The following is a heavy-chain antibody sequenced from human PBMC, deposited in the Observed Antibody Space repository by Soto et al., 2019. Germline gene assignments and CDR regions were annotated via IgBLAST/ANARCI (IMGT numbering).Heavy chain of an antibody. CDR1: GFSLSNARMG. V-gene: IGHV2-26*01. CDR2: IFSNDEK. D-gene: IGHD4-17*01. CDR3: ARTTTVTSHYYYYGMDV. J-gene: IGHJ6*02. Sequence: SGPTLVNPTETLTLTCTVSGFSLSNARMGVSWIRQPPGKALEWLAHIFSNDEKSYSTSLKSRLTISKDTSKSQVVLTMTNMDPVDTATYYCARTTTVTSHYYYYGMDVWGQGXTVTVYS.